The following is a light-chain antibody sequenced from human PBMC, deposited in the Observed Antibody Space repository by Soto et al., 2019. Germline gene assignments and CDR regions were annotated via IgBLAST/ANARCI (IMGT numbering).Light chain of an antibody. CDR1: QSVSNN. Sequence: EIVMTQSPATLSVSPGERATLSCGASQSVSNNLAWYQQKPGQAPRLLIYGASTRATSIPARFSGSGSRTEFTLTISGLQSEDFALYYCQQYNDWPFTFGPGTKVDIK. CDR3: QQYNDWPFT. J-gene: IGKJ3*01. CDR2: GAS. V-gene: IGKV3-15*01.